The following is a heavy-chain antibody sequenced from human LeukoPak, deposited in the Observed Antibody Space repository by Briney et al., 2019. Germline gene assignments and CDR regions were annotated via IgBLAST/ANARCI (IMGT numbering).Heavy chain of an antibody. CDR2: ISSSGSTI. CDR3: ARVEVSGWFYYYYMDV. CDR1: GFTFSDYY. V-gene: IGHV3-11*04. J-gene: IGHJ6*03. Sequence: GGSLRLSCAASGFTFSDYYMSWIRQAPGKGLEWVSYISSSGSTIYYADSVKGRFTISRDNAKNSLYLQMNSLRAEDTAVYYCARVEVSGWFYYYYMDVWGKGTTVTVPS. D-gene: IGHD6-19*01.